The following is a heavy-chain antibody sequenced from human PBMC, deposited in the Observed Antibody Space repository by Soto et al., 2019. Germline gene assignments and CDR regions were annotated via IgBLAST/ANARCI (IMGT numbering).Heavy chain of an antibody. Sequence: ASVKVSCKASGYTFTSYGISWVPQAPGQGLEWMGWISAYNGNTNYAQKLQGRVTMTTDTSTSTAYMELRSLRSEDTAVYYCASRDTVTNFDYWGQGTLVTVSS. V-gene: IGHV1-18*01. CDR2: ISAYNGNT. J-gene: IGHJ4*02. CDR3: ASRDTVTNFDY. CDR1: GYTFTSYG. D-gene: IGHD4-4*01.